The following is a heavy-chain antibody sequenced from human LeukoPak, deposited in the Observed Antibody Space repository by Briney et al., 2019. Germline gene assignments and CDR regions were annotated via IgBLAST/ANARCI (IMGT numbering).Heavy chain of an antibody. CDR2: ISSRSTTI. V-gene: IGHV3-48*01. J-gene: IGHJ4*02. CDR3: AREPYSYGFDY. CDR1: GFTLSSYG. D-gene: IGHD5-18*01. Sequence: GGSLRLSCAASGFTLSSYGMNWVRQAPGKGLEWVSYISSRSTTIYYADSVKGRFTISRDNAKNSLYLQMNSLRAEDTAVYYCAREPYSYGFDYWGQGTLVTVSS.